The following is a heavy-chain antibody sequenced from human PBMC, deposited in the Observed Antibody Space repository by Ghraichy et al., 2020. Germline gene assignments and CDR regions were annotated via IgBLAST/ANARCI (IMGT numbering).Heavy chain of an antibody. J-gene: IGHJ4*02. V-gene: IGHV3-53*01. D-gene: IGHD1-26*01. Sequence: GGSLRLSCAASGFTVSSNYMSWVRQAPGKGLEWVSVIYSGGSTYYADSVKGRFTISRDNSKNTLYLQMNSLRAEDTAVYYCARDYGGSYGDKRFDYWGQGTLVTVSS. CDR1: GFTVSSNY. CDR3: ARDYGGSYGDKRFDY. CDR2: IYSGGST.